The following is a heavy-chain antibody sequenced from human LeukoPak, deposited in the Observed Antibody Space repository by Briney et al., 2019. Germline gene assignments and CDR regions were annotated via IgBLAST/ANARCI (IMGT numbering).Heavy chain of an antibody. CDR1: GGTFSSYA. Sequence: ASVKVSCKASGGTFSSYAISWVRQAPGQGPEWMGWINPNSGGTNYAQKFQGRVTMTRDTSISTAYMELSRLRSDDTAVYYCARAGYGDYFGVAHDYWGQGTLVTVSS. D-gene: IGHD4-17*01. J-gene: IGHJ4*02. CDR2: INPNSGGT. CDR3: ARAGYGDYFGVAHDY. V-gene: IGHV1-2*02.